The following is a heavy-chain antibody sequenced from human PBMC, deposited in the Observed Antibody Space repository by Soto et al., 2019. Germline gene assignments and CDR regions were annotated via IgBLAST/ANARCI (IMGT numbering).Heavy chain of an antibody. CDR3: ARSQNTVTTPLGY. CDR1: GFTFSSYG. J-gene: IGHJ4*02. CDR2: IWYDGSNK. D-gene: IGHD4-4*01. Sequence: GGSLRLSCAASGFTFSSYGMHWVRQAPGKGLEWVAVIWYDGSNKYYADSVKGRFTISRDNSKNTLYLQMNSLRAEDTAVYYCARSQNTVTTPLGYWGQGTLVTVSS. V-gene: IGHV3-33*01.